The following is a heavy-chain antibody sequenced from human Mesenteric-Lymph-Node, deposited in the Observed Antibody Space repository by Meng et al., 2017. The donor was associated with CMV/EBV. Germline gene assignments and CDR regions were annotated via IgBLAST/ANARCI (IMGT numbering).Heavy chain of an antibody. V-gene: IGHV3-23*03. J-gene: IGHJ6*02. CDR1: GFTFSNYA. CDR2: VYGDGSNI. D-gene: IGHD1-26*01. CDR3: AKDLVGAYHYYGMDV. Sequence: GGSLRLSCAASGFTFSNYAMSWVRQAPGKGLEWVSFVYGDGSNIYYADSVKGRFTLSRDNSRNMLFLHMSSLRAEDTAVYYCAKDLVGAYHYYGMDVWGQGTTVTVSS.